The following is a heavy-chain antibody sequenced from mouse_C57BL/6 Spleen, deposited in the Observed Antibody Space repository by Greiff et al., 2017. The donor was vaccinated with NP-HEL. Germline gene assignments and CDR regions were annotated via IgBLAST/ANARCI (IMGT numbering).Heavy chain of an antibody. CDR1: GFSLTSYG. V-gene: IGHV2-2*01. CDR2: IWSGGST. CDR3: ARSELLQAWFAY. Sequence: QVQLQQSGPGLVQPSQSLSITCTVSGFSLTSYGVHWVRQSPGKGLEWLGVIWSGGSTDYNAAFISRLSISKDNSKSQVFFKMNSLQADDTAIYYCARSELLQAWFAYWGQGTLVTVSA. D-gene: IGHD2-12*01. J-gene: IGHJ3*01.